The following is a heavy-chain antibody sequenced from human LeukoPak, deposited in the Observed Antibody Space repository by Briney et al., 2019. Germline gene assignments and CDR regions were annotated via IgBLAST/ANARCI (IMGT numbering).Heavy chain of an antibody. Sequence: PGGSLRLSCAASGFTFSSYWMSWVRQAPGKGLEWVANIKQDGSDKYYADSVKGRFTISRDNSKNTLYLQMNSLRAEDTAVYYCARLEAKYYYDSSGYHVDYWGQGTLVTVSS. CDR1: GFTFSSYW. CDR3: ARLEAKYYYDSSGYHVDY. CDR2: IKQDGSDK. J-gene: IGHJ4*02. V-gene: IGHV3-7*03. D-gene: IGHD3-22*01.